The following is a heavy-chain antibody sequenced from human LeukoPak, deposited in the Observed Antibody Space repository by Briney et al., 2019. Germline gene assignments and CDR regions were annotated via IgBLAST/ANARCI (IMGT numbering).Heavy chain of an antibody. CDR1: GDTFSSYT. Sequence: SLTVSCAASGDTFSSYTISWVRHAPGQGLGCMGRIIPIFGIANYAQKFQGRVTITADKSTSTAYMELSSLRSEDTAVYHCARSGWKCRGCSCYLDYWGQGTMVTVSS. D-gene: IGHD2-15*01. CDR2: IIPIFGIA. CDR3: ARSGWKCRGCSCYLDY. V-gene: IGHV1-69*02. J-gene: IGHJ4*02.